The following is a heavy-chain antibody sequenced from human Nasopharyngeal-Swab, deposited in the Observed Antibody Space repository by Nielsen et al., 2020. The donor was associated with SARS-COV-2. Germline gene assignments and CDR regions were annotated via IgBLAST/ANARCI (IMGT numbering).Heavy chain of an antibody. CDR1: GYTFTSYG. Sequence: ASVKVSCKASGYTFTSYGISWVQQAPGQGLEWMGWISAYNGNTNYAQKLQGRVTMTTDTSTSTAYMELRSLRSDDTAVYYCARDPRGLSSPSGMDVWGQGTTVTVSS. CDR2: ISAYNGNT. D-gene: IGHD3-16*02. CDR3: ARDPRGLSSPSGMDV. J-gene: IGHJ6*02. V-gene: IGHV1-18*01.